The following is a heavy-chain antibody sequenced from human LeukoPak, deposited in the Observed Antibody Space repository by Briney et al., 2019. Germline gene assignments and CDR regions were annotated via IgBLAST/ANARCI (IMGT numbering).Heavy chain of an antibody. J-gene: IGHJ4*02. CDR2: INHSGST. V-gene: IGHV4-34*01. CDR1: GGSFSGYY. CDR3: ARGGIIAAFGY. D-gene: IGHD6-13*01. Sequence: SETLSLTRAVYGGSFSGYYWSWIRQPPGKGLEWIGEINHSGSTNYNPSLKSRVTISVDTSKNQFSLKLSSVTAADTAVYYCARGGIIAAFGYWGQGTLVTVSS.